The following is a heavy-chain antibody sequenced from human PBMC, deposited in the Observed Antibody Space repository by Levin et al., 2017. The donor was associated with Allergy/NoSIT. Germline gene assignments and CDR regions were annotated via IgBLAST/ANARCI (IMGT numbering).Heavy chain of an antibody. CDR3: ARVEMARISGGMDV. CDR2: ISSSNTYI. Sequence: GESLKISCAASGFTFSSYSMNWVRQAPGKGLEWVSSISSSNTYIYYADSVKGRFTISRDNAKNSLFLQMNSLRAEDTAVYYCARVEMARISGGMDVWGQGTTVTVSS. V-gene: IGHV3-21*01. J-gene: IGHJ6*02. D-gene: IGHD5-24*01. CDR1: GFTFSSYS.